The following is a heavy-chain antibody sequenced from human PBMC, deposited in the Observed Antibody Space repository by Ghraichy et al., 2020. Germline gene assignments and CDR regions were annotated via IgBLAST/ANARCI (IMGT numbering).Heavy chain of an antibody. V-gene: IGHV3-66*02. CDR3: VSDILPATLSFHS. J-gene: IGHJ5*01. D-gene: IGHD2/OR15-2a*01. Sequence: VIYTDDSTIYSDSVKGRFTISRDNLKNTVYLQMNSLRIEDTALYFCVSDILPATLSFHSWGQGTRFTFSS. CDR2: IYTDDST.